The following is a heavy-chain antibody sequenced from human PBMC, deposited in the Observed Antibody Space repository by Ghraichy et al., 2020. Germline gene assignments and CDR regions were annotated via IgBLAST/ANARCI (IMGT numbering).Heavy chain of an antibody. V-gene: IGHV3-23*01. D-gene: IGHD6-13*01. Sequence: GGSLRLSCAASGFSFSTYAMSWARQAPGKGLVWVSSISHSGGSTYYSDSVKGRFTISRDNSKNTLYLQMNSLRDEDTAVYYCAKSPYSSSWYFFDYWGQGTLVTVSS. J-gene: IGHJ4*02. CDR2: ISHSGGST. CDR1: GFSFSTYA. CDR3: AKSPYSSSWYFFDY.